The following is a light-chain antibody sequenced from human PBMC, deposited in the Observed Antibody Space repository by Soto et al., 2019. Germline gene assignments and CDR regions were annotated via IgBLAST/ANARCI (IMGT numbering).Light chain of an antibody. J-gene: IGKJ1*01. CDR1: QSLVYSDGNTY. Sequence: DVVMTQSPLSLPVTLGQPASISCRSSQSLVYSDGNTYLNWFHQRPGQSPRRLIYNVSNRDSGVPDRFSGSESDTDFTLKISGVEAEDVGVYYCMQGTPWPPTFGQGTKVEIK. CDR2: NVS. V-gene: IGKV2-30*01. CDR3: MQGTPWPPT.